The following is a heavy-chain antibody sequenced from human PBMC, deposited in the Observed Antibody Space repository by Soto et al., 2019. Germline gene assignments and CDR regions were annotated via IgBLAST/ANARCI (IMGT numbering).Heavy chain of an antibody. J-gene: IGHJ4*02. CDR2: INAGNGNT. Sequence: MHWVRQAPGQRLEWMGWINAGNGNTKYSQKFQGRVTITRDTSASTAYMELSSLRSEDTAVYYCASDSNYGSAFDYWGQGTLVT. CDR3: ASDSNYGSAFDY. D-gene: IGHD3-10*01. V-gene: IGHV1-3*01.